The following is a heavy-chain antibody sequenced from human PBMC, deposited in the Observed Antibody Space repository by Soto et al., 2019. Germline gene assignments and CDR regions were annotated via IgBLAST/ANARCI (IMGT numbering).Heavy chain of an antibody. CDR2: ISGSGLRT. D-gene: IGHD2-15*01. V-gene: IGHV3-23*01. CDR3: TKDAVVVAATRASRYYGMDV. J-gene: IGHJ6*02. Sequence: GGSLRLSCAASGFTLRSYAMSWVRQAPGKGLEWVSAISGSGLRTYYADTVKGRFTISRDNSKNTLYLQTNSLRAEDTAVYYCTKDAVVVAATRASRYYGMDVWGQGTTVTVSS. CDR1: GFTLRSYA.